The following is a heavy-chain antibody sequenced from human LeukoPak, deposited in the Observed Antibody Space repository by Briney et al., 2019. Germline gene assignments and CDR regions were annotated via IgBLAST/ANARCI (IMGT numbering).Heavy chain of an antibody. D-gene: IGHD2-2*01. Sequence: GGSLRLSCAASGFTFSSYAMSWVRQAPGKGLEWVSVIYSGGSTYYADSVKGRFTISRDNSKNTLYLQMNSLRAEDTAVYYCARSYLAFDIWGQGTMVTVSS. J-gene: IGHJ3*02. CDR2: IYSGGST. CDR1: GFTFSSYA. V-gene: IGHV3-53*01. CDR3: ARSYLAFDI.